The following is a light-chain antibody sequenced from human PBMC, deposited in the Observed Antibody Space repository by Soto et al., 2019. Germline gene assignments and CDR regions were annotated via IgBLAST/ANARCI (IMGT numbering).Light chain of an antibody. CDR2: ATS. Sequence: DIQMTQSPSSVSASVGDRVTITCRASQALGAWLAWYQQKPGKAPNLLIYATSTLQTGVPSRFSGAGSGTEFTPTISSLQPDDCATYYCQQADIYRLTFGGGTRVE. V-gene: IGKV1-12*01. J-gene: IGKJ4*01. CDR3: QQADIYRLT. CDR1: QALGAW.